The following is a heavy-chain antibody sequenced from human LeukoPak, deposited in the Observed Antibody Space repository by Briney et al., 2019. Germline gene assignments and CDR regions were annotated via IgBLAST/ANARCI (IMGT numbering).Heavy chain of an antibody. CDR3: ARFLYDSPGLDY. V-gene: IGHV3-7*05. CDR2: IKEDGSEK. J-gene: IGHJ4*02. CDR1: GFTFSNYA. D-gene: IGHD3-22*01. Sequence: GGSLRLSCAASGFTFSNYAMSWVRQAPGKGLEWVASIKEDGSEKYFVDSVKGRFTISRDNAKNSLYLQMNSLRAEDSAVYYCARFLYDSPGLDYWGQGSLVTVSS.